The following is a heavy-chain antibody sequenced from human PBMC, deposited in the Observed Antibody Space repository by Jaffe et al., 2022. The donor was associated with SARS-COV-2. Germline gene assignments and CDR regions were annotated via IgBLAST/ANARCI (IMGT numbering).Heavy chain of an antibody. V-gene: IGHV4-39*01. CDR3: ASLRAMGVTSSDDY. CDR2: IYHAGTT. D-gene: IGHD2-21*02. Sequence: QLHLQESGPGLVRPSETLSLTCSVSGGSLRSDIYYWGWIRQPPGKGLEWIGNIYHAGTTYYNPSLRSRVTISVDTSTNQFSLKVTSVTAADTAVYYCASLRAMGVTSSDDYWGQGTLVTVSS. J-gene: IGHJ4*02. CDR1: GGSLRSDIYY.